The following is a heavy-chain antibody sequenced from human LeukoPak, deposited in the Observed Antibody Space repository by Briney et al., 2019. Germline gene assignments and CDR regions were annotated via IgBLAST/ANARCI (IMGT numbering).Heavy chain of an antibody. CDR3: ARDRRYYDFWSGYSDY. J-gene: IGHJ4*02. Sequence: GGSLRLSSAASGFTFSSYSMNWVRQAPGKGLEWVSSISSSSTYMYYADSVKGRFTISRDNAKNSLYLQMNSLRAEDTAVYYCARDRRYYDFWSGYSDYWGQGTRVTVSS. V-gene: IGHV3-21*01. CDR2: ISSSSTYM. CDR1: GFTFSSYS. D-gene: IGHD3-3*01.